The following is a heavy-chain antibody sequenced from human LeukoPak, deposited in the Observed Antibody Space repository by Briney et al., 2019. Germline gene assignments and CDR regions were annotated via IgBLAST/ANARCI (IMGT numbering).Heavy chain of an antibody. J-gene: IGHJ4*02. Sequence: PSETLSLTCTVSGGSISSYYWSWIRQPPGKGLEWIGYIYYSGSTSYNPSLKSRDTISVDTSKNHFSLRLSSVTAADTAVYYCAREVIATAGYDYWGQGTLVTVSS. D-gene: IGHD6-13*01. CDR1: GGSISSYY. V-gene: IGHV4-59*01. CDR2: IYYSGST. CDR3: AREVIATAGYDY.